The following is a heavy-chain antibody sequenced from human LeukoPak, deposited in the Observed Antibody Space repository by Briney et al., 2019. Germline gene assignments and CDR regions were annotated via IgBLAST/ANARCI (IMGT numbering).Heavy chain of an antibody. J-gene: IGHJ4*02. Sequence: SETLSLTCAVYGGSFSGYYWRWIRQPPGKGLEWIGEINHSGSTNYNPSLKSRVTISVDTSKNQFSLKLSSVTAADTAVYYCARELHYDFWSGQYYFDYWGQGTLVTVSS. V-gene: IGHV4-34*01. CDR3: ARELHYDFWSGQYYFDY. CDR1: GGSFSGYY. CDR2: INHSGST. D-gene: IGHD3-3*01.